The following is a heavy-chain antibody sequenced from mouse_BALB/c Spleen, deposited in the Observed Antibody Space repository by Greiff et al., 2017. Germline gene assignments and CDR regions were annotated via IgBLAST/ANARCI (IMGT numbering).Heavy chain of an antibody. CDR2: IAPGSGST. J-gene: IGHJ4*01. CDR1: GYSFTSYW. CDR3: ARSAGDY. Sequence: ELAKPGASVKLSCKASGYSFTSYWINWIKQRPGQGLEWIGRIAPGSGSTYYNEMFKGKATLTVDTSSSTAYIQLSSLSSEDSAVYFCARSAGDYWGQGTSVTVSS. V-gene: IGHV1S41*01.